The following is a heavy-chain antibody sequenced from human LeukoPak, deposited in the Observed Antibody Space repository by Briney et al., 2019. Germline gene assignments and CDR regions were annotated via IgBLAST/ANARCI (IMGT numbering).Heavy chain of an antibody. D-gene: IGHD4-11*01. CDR1: GGSISGYY. J-gene: IGHJ5*02. Sequence: SETLSLTCTVSGGSISGYYWSWIRHPPGKGLEWIGYVYYSGSTNYNPSLKSRVSISLDTSKNQFSLKLSSVTAADTAVYYCARYSNYGGDNWFDPWGQGTLVTVSS. CDR3: ARYSNYGGDNWFDP. CDR2: VYYSGST. V-gene: IGHV4-59*01.